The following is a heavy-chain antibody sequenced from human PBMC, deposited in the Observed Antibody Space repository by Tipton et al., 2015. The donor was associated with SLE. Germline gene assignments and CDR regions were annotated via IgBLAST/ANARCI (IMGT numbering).Heavy chain of an antibody. Sequence: SLRLSCAASGFTFSSYGMHWVRQAPGKGLEWVAFIRYDGSNKYYADSVKGRFTISRDNSKNTLYLQMNSLRAEDTAVYYCAMLGIWAEDAFDIWGQGTMVTVSS. V-gene: IGHV3-30*02. CDR3: AMLGIWAEDAFDI. CDR2: IRYDGSNK. J-gene: IGHJ3*02. CDR1: GFTFSSYG. D-gene: IGHD7-27*01.